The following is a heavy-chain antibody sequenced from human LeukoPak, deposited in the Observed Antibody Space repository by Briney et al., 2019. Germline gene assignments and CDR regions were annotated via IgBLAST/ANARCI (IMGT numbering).Heavy chain of an antibody. V-gene: IGHV4-39*01. CDR3: ERRGYSYGTGSFDH. Sequence: SETLSLTCTVSGGSISSSSYYWGWIRQPPGKGLEWIGTIYYSGSTYYNPSLKIRVTTSVDTSKNQFSLKLSSVTAADTAVYYCERRGYSYGTGSFDHWGQGTVVSVSS. CDR1: GGSISSSSYY. J-gene: IGHJ4*02. D-gene: IGHD5-18*01. CDR2: IYYSGST.